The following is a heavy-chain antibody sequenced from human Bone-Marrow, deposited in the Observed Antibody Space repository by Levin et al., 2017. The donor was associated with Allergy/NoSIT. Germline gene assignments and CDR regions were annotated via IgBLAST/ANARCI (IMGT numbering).Heavy chain of an antibody. V-gene: IGHV4-31*03. CDR2: ISHSGTT. CDR1: GASISRGGYY. Sequence: SCSVSGASISRGGYYWSWIRQHPGKGLEWIGYISHSGTTHYNPALKSRVALSIDSSKNQFSFNLTSVTAADTAVYYCARVSATWFDPWGRGALVTVSS. J-gene: IGHJ5*02. CDR3: ARVSATWFDP.